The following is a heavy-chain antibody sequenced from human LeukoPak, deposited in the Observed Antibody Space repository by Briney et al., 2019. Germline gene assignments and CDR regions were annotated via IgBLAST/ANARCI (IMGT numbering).Heavy chain of an antibody. CDR3: ARPRIVYSSSWVAVEY. D-gene: IGHD6-13*01. CDR1: GYTFTGYG. CDR2: ISYDGNYI. J-gene: IGHJ4*02. V-gene: IGHV3-30*03. Sequence: SCKASGYTFTGYGISWVRQPPGKGLEWVAVISYDGNYIHYADSVKGRFTISRDDSKNTVYLHLNSVRLEDTAVYYCARPRIVYSSSWVAVEYWGQGTLVTVSS.